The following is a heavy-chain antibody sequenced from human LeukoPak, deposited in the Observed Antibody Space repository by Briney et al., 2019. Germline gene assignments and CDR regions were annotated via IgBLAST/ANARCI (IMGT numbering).Heavy chain of an antibody. D-gene: IGHD1-1*01. Sequence: GGSLRLSCVASGFTFSYYGMHWVRQAPGKGLEGVAVISYDGSNKDYADSVKGRFTISRDNSKNTLYLQMNSLRAEDTAVYYCARDPSGSTSWVRFDYWGQGTLVTVSS. CDR2: ISYDGSNK. V-gene: IGHV3-30*03. J-gene: IGHJ4*02. CDR3: ARDPSGSTSWVRFDY. CDR1: GFTFSYYG.